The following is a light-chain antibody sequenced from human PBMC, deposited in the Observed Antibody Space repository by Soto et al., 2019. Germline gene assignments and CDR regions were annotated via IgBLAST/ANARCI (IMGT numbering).Light chain of an antibody. J-gene: IGKJ2*01. CDR2: DTS. CDR1: QDIINY. V-gene: IGKV1-33*01. CDR3: QQYDNLPYT. Sequence: DIQMTQSPSSLSASVGDRVTITCQASQDIINYLNWYQQKPGKTPKLLIYDTSNLETGVPSRFSRSGSGPDFSFTISSQQPEDIAKYYCQQYDNLPYTFGQGTKLEIK.